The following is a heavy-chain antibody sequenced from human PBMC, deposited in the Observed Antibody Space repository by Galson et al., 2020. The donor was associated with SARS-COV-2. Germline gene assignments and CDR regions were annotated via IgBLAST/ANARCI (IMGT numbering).Heavy chain of an antibody. CDR1: GGTFSSYA. Sequence: SVKVSCKASGGTFSSYAISWVRQAPGQGLELMGRIIPIFGTANYAQKFQGRVTITADESTSTAYMELSSLRSEDTAVYYCARGTIVADAFDIWGQGTMVTVSS. D-gene: IGHD2-15*01. V-gene: IGHV1-69*13. J-gene: IGHJ3*02. CDR3: ARGTIVADAFDI. CDR2: IIPIFGTA.